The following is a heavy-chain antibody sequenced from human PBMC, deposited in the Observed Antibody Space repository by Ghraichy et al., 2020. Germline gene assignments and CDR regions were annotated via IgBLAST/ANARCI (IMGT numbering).Heavy chain of an antibody. V-gene: IGHV4-34*01. CDR1: GGSFSGYY. CDR2: INHSGST. Sequence: SETLSLTCAVYGGSFSGYYWSWIRQPPGKGLEWIGEINHSGSTNYNPSLKSRVTVSVDTSKNQFSLKLTSVTAADTAVYYCARVPMVRGVIIRHFDYWGQGALVTVSS. J-gene: IGHJ4*02. CDR3: ARVPMVRGVIIRHFDY. D-gene: IGHD3-10*01.